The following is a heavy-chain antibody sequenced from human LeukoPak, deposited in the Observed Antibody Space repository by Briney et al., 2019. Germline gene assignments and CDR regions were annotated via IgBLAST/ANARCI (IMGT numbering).Heavy chain of an antibody. CDR3: ASLYNWNDVGLGPMDV. Sequence: SVKVSCKASGGTFSSYAISWVRQAPGQGLEWMGGIIPIFGTANYAQKFQGRVTITADEYTSTAYMELSSLRSEDTAVYYCASLYNWNDVGLGPMDVWGKGTTVTVSS. D-gene: IGHD1-20*01. J-gene: IGHJ6*03. CDR2: IIPIFGTA. CDR1: GGTFSSYA. V-gene: IGHV1-69*13.